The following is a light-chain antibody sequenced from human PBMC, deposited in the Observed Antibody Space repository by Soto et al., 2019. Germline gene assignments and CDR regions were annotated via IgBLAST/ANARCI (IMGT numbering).Light chain of an antibody. CDR1: QSISNF. J-gene: IGKJ1*01. CDR3: QEYDNWPPEGP. Sequence: EIVLTQSPATLSLSPGERATLSCRASQSISNFLAWYQQKPGQAPRLLIYDASKRATDIPDRFIGSGSGTDFTLTISSLEPEDFAVYFCQEYDNWPPEGPFGQGTKVEI. V-gene: IGKV3-11*01. CDR2: DAS.